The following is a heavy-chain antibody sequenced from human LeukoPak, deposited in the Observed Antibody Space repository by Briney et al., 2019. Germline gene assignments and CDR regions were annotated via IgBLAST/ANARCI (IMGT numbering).Heavy chain of an antibody. Sequence: SETLSLTCTVSGDSISTSNSYWGWIRQPPGKGLEWIGSIYYSGSTYYNPSLKSRVTISVDTSKNQFSLKLSSVTAADTAVYYCARDLDYGEVYWGQGTLVTVSS. D-gene: IGHD4-17*01. CDR3: ARDLDYGEVY. CDR1: GDSISTSNSY. CDR2: IYYSGST. V-gene: IGHV4-39*07. J-gene: IGHJ4*02.